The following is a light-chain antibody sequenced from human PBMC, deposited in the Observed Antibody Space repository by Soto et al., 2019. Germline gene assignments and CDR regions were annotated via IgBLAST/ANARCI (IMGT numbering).Light chain of an antibody. J-gene: IGKJ5*01. CDR3: QRYNNWPPAIT. CDR2: GAS. V-gene: IGKV3-15*01. CDR1: QSVSSN. Sequence: EIVMTQSPATLSVSPGERATLSCRASQSVSSNLACYQQKPGQAPRLLIYGASTRATGIPARFSGSGSGTEFTLTISSLQSEDFAVYYCQRYNNWPPAITFGQGTRLEI.